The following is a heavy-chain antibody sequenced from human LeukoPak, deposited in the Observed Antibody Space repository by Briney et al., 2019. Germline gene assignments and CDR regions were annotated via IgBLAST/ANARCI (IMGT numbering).Heavy chain of an antibody. D-gene: IGHD4-17*01. Sequence: SSETLSLTCSVSGSSFNTYYWSWIRQRAGKALEWIGRIHTSGSADYSPSLQSRVTISVDMSKKEFSLKLTSVTAADTAVYYCARDIVYLIDEDYGWGQGILVTVSS. CDR3: ARDIVYLIDEDYG. V-gene: IGHV4-4*07. CDR2: IHTSGSA. CDR1: GSSFNTYY. J-gene: IGHJ4*02.